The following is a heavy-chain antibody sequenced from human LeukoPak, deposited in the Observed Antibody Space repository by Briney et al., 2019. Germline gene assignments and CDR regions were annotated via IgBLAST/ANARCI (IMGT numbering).Heavy chain of an antibody. CDR2: IYHSGST. J-gene: IGHJ6*02. D-gene: IGHD4-11*01. CDR1: GFIFNNYA. V-gene: IGHV4-30-2*01. Sequence: LRLSCAGSGFIFNNYAMHWVRQPPGKGLEWIGYIYHSGSTYYNPSLKSRVTISVDRSKNQFSLKLSSVTAADTAVYYCARVAGLQDGYYYYGMDVWGQGTTVTVSS. CDR3: ARVAGLQDGYYYYGMDV.